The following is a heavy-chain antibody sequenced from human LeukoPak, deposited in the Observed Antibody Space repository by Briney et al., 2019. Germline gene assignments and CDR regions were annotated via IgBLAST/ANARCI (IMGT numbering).Heavy chain of an antibody. V-gene: IGHV3-11*01. CDR2: ISASGNTK. D-gene: IGHD3-22*01. J-gene: IGHJ2*01. CDR1: EVTFTAYH. Sequence: GRSLRLSCVASEVTFTAYHMGWIRQAPGKGLEWLAYISASGNTKLYADSVKGRFTVSRDNAKNSLFLQISSLRADEDTAVYYCATYDTSGRGSWYFDLWGRGTLVTVSS. CDR3: ATYDTSGRGSWYFDL.